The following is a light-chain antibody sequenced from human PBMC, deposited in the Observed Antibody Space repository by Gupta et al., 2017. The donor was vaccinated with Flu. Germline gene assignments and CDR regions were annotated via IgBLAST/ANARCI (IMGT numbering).Light chain of an antibody. CDR1: KSLGSN. V-gene: IGKV3-15*01. CDR2: AAS. CDR3: QQDDNSIT. J-gene: IGKJ5*01. Sequence: PSTLSVSPGESVTLSCRASKSLGSNLAWYQQQPGQAPRLLISAASTRASGVPARFSGSGSGTEFTLTISSLQSEDFAVYFCQQDDNSITFGQGTRLEIK.